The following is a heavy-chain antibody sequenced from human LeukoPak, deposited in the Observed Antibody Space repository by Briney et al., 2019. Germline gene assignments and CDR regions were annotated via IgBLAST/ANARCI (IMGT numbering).Heavy chain of an antibody. Sequence: EASVSVSCKASGYTFTKYVVHWVRQAPAQRPEWMGWINAGYGDTKYSQSFQDRVTINMHTSENTAYMELSSLTSEDTALYYCARDDCGDTCYPGGYWGQGTLVTVSS. CDR2: INAGYGDT. CDR1: GYTFTKYV. V-gene: IGHV1-3*01. D-gene: IGHD2-21*01. CDR3: ARDDCGDTCYPGGY. J-gene: IGHJ4*02.